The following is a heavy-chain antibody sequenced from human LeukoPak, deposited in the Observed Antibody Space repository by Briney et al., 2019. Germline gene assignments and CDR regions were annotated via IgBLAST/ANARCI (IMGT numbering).Heavy chain of an antibody. CDR3: VKDIGLDQIYDY. D-gene: IGHD1/OR15-1a*01. CDR2: ISWNSGSI. V-gene: IGHV3-9*01. J-gene: IGHJ4*02. CDR1: GFIFGDYA. Sequence: SLRLSCAASGFIFGDYAMHWVRHAPGKGLEWVSGISWNSGSIGYADSVKGRFTISRDNAKKSLYLQMNSLRAEDTALYYCVKDIGLDQIYDYWGQGTLVTVSS.